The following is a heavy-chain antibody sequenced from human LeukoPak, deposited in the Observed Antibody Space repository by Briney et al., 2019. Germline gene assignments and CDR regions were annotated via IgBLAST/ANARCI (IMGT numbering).Heavy chain of an antibody. D-gene: IGHD5-18*01. CDR1: GYTFNSYG. V-gene: IGHV1-18*01. CDR2: ISVHKDYT. J-gene: IGHJ4*02. CDR3: ARDTWLQLWVPCDY. Sequence: GASVKVSCKASGYTFNSYGISWVRQAPGQGLEWMGWISVHKDYTNYAQKFQDRVTMTTDTSTNTAYMELRSLRPDDTAVYYCARDTWLQLWVPCDYWGQGTLVTVSS.